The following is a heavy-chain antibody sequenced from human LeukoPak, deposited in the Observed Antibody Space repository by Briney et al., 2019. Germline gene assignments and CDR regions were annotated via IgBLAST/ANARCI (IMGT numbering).Heavy chain of an antibody. J-gene: IGHJ3*02. CDR3: ARGHNWNDRGAFDI. Sequence: PGGSLRLSCAASAFTVSSNYMSWVRQAPGKGLEWVSAIYSGGSTYYTDSVKGRFTISRDNSNTTLSLQMNSLRAEDTAVYYCARGHNWNDRGAFDIWGQGTMVTVSS. D-gene: IGHD1-1*01. CDR1: AFTVSSNY. V-gene: IGHV3-53*01. CDR2: IYSGGST.